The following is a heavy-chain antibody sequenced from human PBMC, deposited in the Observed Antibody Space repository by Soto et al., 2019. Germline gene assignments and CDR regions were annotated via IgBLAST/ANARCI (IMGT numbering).Heavy chain of an antibody. D-gene: IGHD6-19*01. V-gene: IGHV3-23*01. CDR1: GFTFSNYA. CDR2: ISASGRDT. Sequence: PGGSVRLSCAASGFTFSNYAMSWVRQAPGKGLEWVSGISASGRDTYYADSVKDRFTISRDSSKNTVYLQMNSLRADDTAIYYCAKGKSSGWYYFDYWGQGTPVTVSS. J-gene: IGHJ4*02. CDR3: AKGKSSGWYYFDY.